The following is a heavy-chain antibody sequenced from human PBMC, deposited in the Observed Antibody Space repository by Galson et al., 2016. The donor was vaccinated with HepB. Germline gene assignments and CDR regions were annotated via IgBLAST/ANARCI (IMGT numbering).Heavy chain of an antibody. CDR2: ISWNSGRI. Sequence: SLRLSCAASGFTFEDNAMHWVRQVPGKGLEWVSGISWNSGRIDYADSVKGRFTISRDNAKNSLYLQMNSLAPEDTALYFCAKSRWRNGGPYYFDSWGQGTLVTVSS. D-gene: IGHD3-16*01. V-gene: IGHV3-9*01. J-gene: IGHJ4*02. CDR3: AKSRWRNGGPYYFDS. CDR1: GFTFEDNA.